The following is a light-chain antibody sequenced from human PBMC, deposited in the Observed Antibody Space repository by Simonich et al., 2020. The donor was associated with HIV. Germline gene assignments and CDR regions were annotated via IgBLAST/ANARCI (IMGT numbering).Light chain of an antibody. CDR3: QQYDNLPLT. Sequence: DIQMTQSPSSLSASVGDRATFTCQAIQDISNYLNWYQQKPGKAPKLMLYAASNLEAGVPSRFSGSGSGTDFTFTISSLQPEDIATYYCQQYDNLPLTFGQGTKVEIK. J-gene: IGKJ1*01. V-gene: IGKV1-33*01. CDR2: AAS. CDR1: QDISNY.